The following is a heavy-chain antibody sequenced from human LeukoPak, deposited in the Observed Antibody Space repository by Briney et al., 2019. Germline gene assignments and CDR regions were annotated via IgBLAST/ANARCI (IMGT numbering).Heavy chain of an antibody. V-gene: IGHV1-2*02. J-gene: IGHJ4*02. CDR1: GYTFTVYY. Sequence: ASVKVSCKASGYTFTVYYMHWVRQAPGQGLEWMGWINPNSGGTKYAQKFQGRVTMTRDTSISTAYMELSRLGFDDTAVYYCARSGDGYIKIDYWGQGTLVTVSS. CDR2: INPNSGGT. CDR3: ARSGDGYIKIDY. D-gene: IGHD5-24*01.